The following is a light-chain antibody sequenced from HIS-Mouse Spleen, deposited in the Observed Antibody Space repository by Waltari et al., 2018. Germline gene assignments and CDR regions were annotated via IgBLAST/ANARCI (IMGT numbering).Light chain of an antibody. Sequence: NFMLTQPHSVSESPGKTVTISCTRSRGSIASKYVQWYQQRPGRSPTTVIYEDNQSPSGVPDRFSGSIDSSSNSASLTISGLKTEDEADYYCQSYDSSNWVFGGGTKLTVL. V-gene: IGLV6-57*01. CDR1: RGSIASKY. J-gene: IGLJ3*02. CDR2: EDN. CDR3: QSYDSSNWV.